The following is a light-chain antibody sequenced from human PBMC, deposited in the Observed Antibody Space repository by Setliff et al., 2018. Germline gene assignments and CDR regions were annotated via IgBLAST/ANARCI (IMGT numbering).Light chain of an antibody. CDR3: CSFAGTYYV. Sequence: QSALTQPASVSGSPGQSITISCTGTSSDVGSYNLVSWYQHHPGKVPKLMVYDVTKRPSGVPDRFSGSKSGNTASLTISGLQAEDEADYYCCSFAGTYYVFGSGTKVTVL. V-gene: IGLV2-23*02. CDR2: DVT. CDR1: SSDVGSYNL. J-gene: IGLJ1*01.